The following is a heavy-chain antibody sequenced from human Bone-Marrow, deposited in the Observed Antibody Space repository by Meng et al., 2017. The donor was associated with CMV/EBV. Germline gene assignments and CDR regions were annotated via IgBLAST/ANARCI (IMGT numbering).Heavy chain of an antibody. CDR3: ARDGEYGYIDTYYGMDV. D-gene: IGHD5-18*01. CDR2: IYYSGST. J-gene: IGHJ6*02. CDR1: GGSISSGGYY. V-gene: IGHV4-31*03. Sequence: SETLSLTCTVSGGSISSGGYYWSWIRQHPGKGLEWIGYIYYSGSTYYNPSLKSRVTISVDTSKNQFSLKLSSVTAADTAVYYCARDGEYGYIDTYYGMDVWGQGTTVTVSS.